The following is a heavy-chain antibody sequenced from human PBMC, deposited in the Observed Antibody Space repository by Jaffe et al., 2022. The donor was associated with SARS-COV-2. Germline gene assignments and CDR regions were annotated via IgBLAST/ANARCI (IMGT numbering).Heavy chain of an antibody. CDR1: GYIFTSYD. CDR3: ARVFNGGRGSH. Sequence: QVQLVQSGAEVKKPGASVKVSCEASGYIFTSYDIHWVRQATGQGLEWMGWMNPSNAKTGYAQKFQGRVTMTRSTSISTAYMELSGLRSEDTAVYYCARVFNGGRGSHWGQGTLVTVSS. V-gene: IGHV1-8*01. D-gene: IGHD3-3*01. CDR2: MNPSNAKT. J-gene: IGHJ4*02.